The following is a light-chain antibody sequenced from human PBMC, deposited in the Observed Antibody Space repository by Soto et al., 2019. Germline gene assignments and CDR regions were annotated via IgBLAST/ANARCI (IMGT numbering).Light chain of an antibody. CDR1: QSVSSN. V-gene: IGKV3-15*01. CDR3: QQYNSYSET. CDR2: GAS. Sequence: VLTQYPATLSVSPGERATLSCRASQSVSSNLAWYQQKPGQAPRLLIYGASTRATGIPARFSGSGSGTEFTLTISSLQPDDFATYYCQQYNSYSETFGQGTKVDIK. J-gene: IGKJ1*01.